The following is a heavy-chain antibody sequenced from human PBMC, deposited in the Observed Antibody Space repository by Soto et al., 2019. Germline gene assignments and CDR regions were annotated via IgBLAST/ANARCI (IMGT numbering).Heavy chain of an antibody. CDR2: IYYSGST. J-gene: IGHJ3*02. CDR3: ARETFSGYSSGWYLDLAFDI. V-gene: IGHV4-59*01. D-gene: IGHD6-19*01. Sequence: PSETLSLTCTVSGGSISSYYWSWIRQPPGKGLEWIGYIYYSGSTNYNPSLKSRVTISVDTSKNQFSLKLSSVTAADTAVYYCARETFSGYSSGWYLDLAFDIWGQGTMVTVSS. CDR1: GGSISSYY.